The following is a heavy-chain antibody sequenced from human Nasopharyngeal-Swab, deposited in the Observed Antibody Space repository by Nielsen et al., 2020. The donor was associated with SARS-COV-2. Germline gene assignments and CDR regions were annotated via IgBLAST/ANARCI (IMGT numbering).Heavy chain of an antibody. CDR2: ISSRSGYI. V-gene: IGHV3-21*01. CDR1: GFTFSSYS. J-gene: IGHJ4*02. D-gene: IGHD3-22*01. CDR3: ARTRYYDSSGYYPDY. Sequence: GGSLRLSCAASGFTFSSYSMNWVRQAPGKGLEWVSSISSRSGYIYYADSVEGRFTISRDNAENSLYLQMHSLRAEDTAVYYCARTRYYDSSGYYPDYWGQGTLVTVSS.